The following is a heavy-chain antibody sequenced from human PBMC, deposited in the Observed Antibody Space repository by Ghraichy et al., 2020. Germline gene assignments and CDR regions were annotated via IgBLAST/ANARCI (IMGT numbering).Heavy chain of an antibody. CDR2: IKGDGSGK. Sequence: GGSPRLSCAASGFTFTNEWMTWVRQAPGKGLEWVASIKGDGSGKYYVDSVKGRFTISRDDAKSSVSLQMNSVRAEDTAVYYCATGSLDIWGQGTMSPSLQ. D-gene: IGHD1-1*01. CDR1: GFTFTNEW. V-gene: IGHV3-7*01. J-gene: IGHJ3*02. CDR3: ATGSLDI.